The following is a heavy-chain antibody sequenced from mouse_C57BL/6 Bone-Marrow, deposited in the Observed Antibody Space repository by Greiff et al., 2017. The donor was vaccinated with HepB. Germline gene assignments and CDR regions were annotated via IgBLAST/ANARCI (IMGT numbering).Heavy chain of an antibody. D-gene: IGHD3-2*02. V-gene: IGHV5-4*01. Sequence: EVQVVESGGGLVKPGGSLKLSCAASGFTFSSYAMSWVRQTPEKRLEWVATISDGGSYTYYPDNVKGRFTISRDNAKNNLYLQMSHLKSEDTAMYYCARGGYRYYAMDYWGQGTSVTVSS. J-gene: IGHJ4*01. CDR1: GFTFSSYA. CDR2: ISDGGSYT. CDR3: ARGGYRYYAMDY.